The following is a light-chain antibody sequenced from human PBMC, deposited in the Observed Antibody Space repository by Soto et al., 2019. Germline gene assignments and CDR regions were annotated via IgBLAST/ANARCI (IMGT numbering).Light chain of an antibody. Sequence: QLVLTQSPSASASLGASVKLTCTLSSGHSSYAIAWHQQQPEKGTRYLMKLNSDGSHSKGDGIPDRFSGSSSGAERYLTISSLQSEDEADYYCQTWGTGRGVCGGGTKLTVL. CDR3: QTWGTGRGV. CDR2: LNSDGSH. CDR1: SGHSSYA. V-gene: IGLV4-69*01. J-gene: IGLJ2*01.